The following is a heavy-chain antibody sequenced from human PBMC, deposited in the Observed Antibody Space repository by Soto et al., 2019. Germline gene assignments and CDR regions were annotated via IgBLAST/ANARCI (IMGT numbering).Heavy chain of an antibody. CDR1: GYTLTELS. Sequence: ASVKVSCKVSGYTLTELSMHWVRQAPGKGLEWMGGFDPEDGETIYAQKFQGRVTMTEDTSTDTAYMELSSLRSEDTAVYYCATKLGYGEPPVGSDYWGQGTVVTVSS. J-gene: IGHJ4*01. D-gene: IGHD3-10*01. CDR3: ATKLGYGEPPVGSDY. CDR2: FDPEDGET. V-gene: IGHV1-24*01.